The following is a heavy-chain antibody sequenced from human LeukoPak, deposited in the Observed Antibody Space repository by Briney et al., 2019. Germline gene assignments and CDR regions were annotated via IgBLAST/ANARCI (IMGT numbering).Heavy chain of an antibody. Sequence: GGSLRLSCAASGFTFSSYCMHWVRQAPGKGLVWVSRINSDGSSTSYADSVKGRFTISRDNAKNTLYLQMNSLRAEDTAVYYCARGPAPYYYDSSGYYHYYYYYGMDVWGQGTTVTVSS. CDR2: INSDGSST. V-gene: IGHV3-74*01. CDR1: GFTFSSYC. D-gene: IGHD3-22*01. CDR3: ARGPAPYYYDSSGYYHYYYYYGMDV. J-gene: IGHJ6*02.